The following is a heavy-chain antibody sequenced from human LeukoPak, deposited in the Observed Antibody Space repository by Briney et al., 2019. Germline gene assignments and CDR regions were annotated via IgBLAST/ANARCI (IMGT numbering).Heavy chain of an antibody. V-gene: IGHV3-7*03. CDR3: AREIGPRQLHLWGSAFDY. CDR1: GFTFSSYW. Sequence: GGSLRLSCAASGFTFSSYWMSWVRQAPGKGLEWVANIKQDGNEKYYVDSVKGRFTISRDNAKNSLYLQMNSLRSEDTAMYYCAREIGPRQLHLWGSAFDYWGQGTLVTVSS. CDR2: IKQDGNEK. J-gene: IGHJ4*02. D-gene: IGHD5-18*01.